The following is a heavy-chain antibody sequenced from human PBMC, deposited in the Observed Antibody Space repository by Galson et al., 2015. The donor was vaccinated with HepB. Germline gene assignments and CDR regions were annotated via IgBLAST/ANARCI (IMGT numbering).Heavy chain of an antibody. J-gene: IGHJ3*02. D-gene: IGHD3-22*01. Sequence: SLRLSCAASGFTFSSYSMNWVRQAPGKGLEWVSYISSSSSTIYYADSVKGRFTISRDNAKNSLHLQMNSLRDEDTAVYYCARDARYYDSSGYYYAFDIWGQGTMVTVSS. CDR1: GFTFSSYS. V-gene: IGHV3-48*02. CDR2: ISSSSSTI. CDR3: ARDARYYDSSGYYYAFDI.